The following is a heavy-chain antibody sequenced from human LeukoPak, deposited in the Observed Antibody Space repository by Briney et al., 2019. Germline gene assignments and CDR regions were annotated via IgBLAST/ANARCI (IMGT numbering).Heavy chain of an antibody. V-gene: IGHV3-48*01. D-gene: IGHD3-22*01. Sequence: GGSLRLSCAASGFTFSNYSMNWVRQSPGKGLDWFSYISSSSSTIYYADSVKVRFTISRDNAKNSLYLQMNSLRVEDTAVYYCARETYYYDSSGYYYFDYWGQGTLVTVSS. CDR2: ISSSSSTI. J-gene: IGHJ4*02. CDR3: ARETYYYDSSGYYYFDY. CDR1: GFTFSNYS.